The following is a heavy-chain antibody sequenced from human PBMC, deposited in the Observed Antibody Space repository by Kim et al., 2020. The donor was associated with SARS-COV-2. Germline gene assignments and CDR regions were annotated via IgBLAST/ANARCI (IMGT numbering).Heavy chain of an antibody. CDR2: INTNTGNP. CDR3: ARKVGNSIHYYYYGMDV. J-gene: IGHJ6*02. V-gene: IGHV7-4-1*02. CDR1: GYTFTSYA. D-gene: IGHD4-4*01. Sequence: ASVKVSCKASGYTFTSYAMNWVRQAPGQGLEWMGWINTNTGNPTYAQGFTGRFVFSLDTSVSTAYLQISSLKAEDTAVYYCARKVGNSIHYYYYGMDVWGQGTTVTVSS.